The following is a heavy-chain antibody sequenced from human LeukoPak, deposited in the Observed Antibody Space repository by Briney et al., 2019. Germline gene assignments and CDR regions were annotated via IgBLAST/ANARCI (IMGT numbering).Heavy chain of an antibody. CDR3: AKRALTTFYFDY. D-gene: IGHD4-17*01. Sequence: GGSLRLSCAASGFTFSSYGMHWVRQAPGKGLEWVAVISYDGSNKYYADSVKGRFTISRDNSKNTLYLQMNSLRAEDTAVYYCAKRALTTFYFDYWGQGTLVTVSS. V-gene: IGHV3-30*18. J-gene: IGHJ4*02. CDR1: GFTFSSYG. CDR2: ISYDGSNK.